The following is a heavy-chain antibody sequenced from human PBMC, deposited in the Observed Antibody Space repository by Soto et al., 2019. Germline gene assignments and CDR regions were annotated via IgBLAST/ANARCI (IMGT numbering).Heavy chain of an antibody. CDR2: IIPIFGTA. D-gene: IGHD2-15*01. Sequence: SVKVSCKASGGTFSSYAISWVRQAPGQGLEWMGGIIPIFGTANYAQKFQGRVTITADESTSTAYMELSSLRSEDTAVYYCARVGEAGYCSGGSCYTGWFDPWGQGTLVTVSS. CDR3: ARVGEAGYCSGGSCYTGWFDP. V-gene: IGHV1-69*13. J-gene: IGHJ5*02. CDR1: GGTFSSYA.